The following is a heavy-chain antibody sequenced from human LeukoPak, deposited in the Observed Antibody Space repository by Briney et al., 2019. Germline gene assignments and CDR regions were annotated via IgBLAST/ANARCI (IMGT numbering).Heavy chain of an antibody. D-gene: IGHD6-13*01. CDR2: ISVSNGNT. CDR1: GFTFTSYV. Sequence: ASVKVSCKTSGFTFTSYVITWVRQAPGQGLEWMGWISVSNGNTNYERKFQGRVSMTTDISTDTAHMELTSLTSDDTAVYFCARVRAAAVDYWGQGTLVTVSS. CDR3: ARVRAAAVDY. J-gene: IGHJ4*02. V-gene: IGHV1-18*04.